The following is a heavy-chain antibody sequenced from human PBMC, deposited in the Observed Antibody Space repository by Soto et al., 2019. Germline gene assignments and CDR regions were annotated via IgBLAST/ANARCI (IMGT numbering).Heavy chain of an antibody. Sequence: QVQLVESGGGVVQPGRSLRLSCAASGFTFSSYGMHWVRQAPGKGLEWVAVISYDGSNKYYADSVKGRFPISRDNSKNTLYLQMNSLRAEDTAVYYCAKVAYGSISWQIQYYYYYGMDVWGHGTTVTVSS. V-gene: IGHV3-30*18. CDR3: AKVAYGSISWQIQYYYYYGMDV. J-gene: IGHJ6*02. CDR1: GFTFSSYG. CDR2: ISYDGSNK. D-gene: IGHD6-13*01.